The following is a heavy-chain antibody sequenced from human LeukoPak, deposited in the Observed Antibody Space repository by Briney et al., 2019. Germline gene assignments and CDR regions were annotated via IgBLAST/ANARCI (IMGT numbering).Heavy chain of an antibody. Sequence: SETLSLTCSVSGGSISSYYWSWIRQPPGKGLEWIGYLYYSGSTNSNPSLKSRVTMSVDTSKNQFSLKLRSVTAADTAVYYCARGGSGISNAFGIWGQGTMVTVSS. V-gene: IGHV4-59*01. D-gene: IGHD3-10*01. CDR2: LYYSGST. CDR1: GGSISSYY. CDR3: ARGGSGISNAFGI. J-gene: IGHJ3*02.